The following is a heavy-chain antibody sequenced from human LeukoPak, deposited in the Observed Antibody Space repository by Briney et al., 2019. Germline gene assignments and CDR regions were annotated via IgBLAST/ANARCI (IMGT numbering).Heavy chain of an antibody. CDR2: IKQDGSEK. J-gene: IGHJ2*01. CDR1: GFTFSTYW. Sequence: GGSLRLSCAASGFTFSTYWMNWVRQAPGQGLGWVANIKQDGSEKYYVDSVKGRFTLSRDSAKNSLYLQMNSLRAEDTAVYYCARAEWSNWYFDLWGRGTLVTVSS. V-gene: IGHV3-7*03. D-gene: IGHD3-3*01. CDR3: ARAEWSNWYFDL.